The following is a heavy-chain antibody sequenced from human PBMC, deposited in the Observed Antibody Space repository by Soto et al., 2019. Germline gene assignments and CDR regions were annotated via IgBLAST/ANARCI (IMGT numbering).Heavy chain of an antibody. CDR3: ARGGLRGGRSSTGCYNY. CDR2: INHSGST. V-gene: IGHV4-34*01. Sequence: QVQLQQWGAGLLKPSETLSLTCAVYGGSFSGYYWSWIRQPPGKGLEWIGEINHSGSTNYNPSLKSRVTISVDTSKNQFSLKLSSVTAADTAVYYCARGGLRGGRSSTGCYNYWGQGTLVTVSS. J-gene: IGHJ4*02. D-gene: IGHD2-2*02. CDR1: GGSFSGYY.